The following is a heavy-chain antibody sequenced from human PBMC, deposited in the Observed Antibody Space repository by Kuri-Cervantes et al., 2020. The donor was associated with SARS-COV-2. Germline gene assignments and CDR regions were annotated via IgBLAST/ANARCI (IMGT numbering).Heavy chain of an antibody. J-gene: IGHJ4*02. CDR1: GYTFTSYD. Sequence: ASVKVSCKASGYTFTSYDINWVRQAPGQGLEWMGWINPNSGGTNYAQKFQGRVTMTRDTSISTAYMELSRLRSDDTAVYYCARFYSSSWYVFDYWGQGTLVTVSS. D-gene: IGHD6-13*01. CDR3: ARFYSSSWYVFDY. V-gene: IGHV1-2*02. CDR2: INPNSGGT.